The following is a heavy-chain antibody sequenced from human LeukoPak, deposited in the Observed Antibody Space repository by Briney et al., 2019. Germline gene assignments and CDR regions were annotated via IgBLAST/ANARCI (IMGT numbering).Heavy chain of an antibody. CDR1: GFPFSIYA. J-gene: IGHJ4*02. V-gene: IGHV3-48*03. CDR3: ALLAVASDFDY. D-gene: IGHD6-19*01. CDR2: IGSSGAAI. Sequence: PGGSLRLSCAVSGFPFSIYAMNWVRQAPGKGLEWVSNIGSSGAAIYYADSVRGRFTISRDNAKNSLYLQMNSLRAEDTAVYYCALLAVASDFDYWGQGALVTVSS.